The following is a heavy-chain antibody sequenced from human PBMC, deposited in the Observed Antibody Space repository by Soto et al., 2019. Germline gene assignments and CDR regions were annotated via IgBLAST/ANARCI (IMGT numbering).Heavy chain of an antibody. Sequence: QVQLVQSGAEVKKPGSSVKVSCKASGGTFSSYAISWVRQAPGQGLEWMGVIIPIFGTANYAQKFQGRVTITADESTSTAYMELSSLRSEDTAVYYCATLTRRGEVLPAAIVYYYYGMDVWGQGTTVTVSS. V-gene: IGHV1-69*01. CDR3: ATLTRRGEVLPAAIVYYYYGMDV. CDR2: IIPIFGTA. CDR1: GGTFSSYA. D-gene: IGHD2-2*02. J-gene: IGHJ6*02.